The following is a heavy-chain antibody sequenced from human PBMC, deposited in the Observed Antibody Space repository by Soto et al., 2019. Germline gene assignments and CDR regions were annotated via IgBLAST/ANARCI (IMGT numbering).Heavy chain of an antibody. CDR3: ARGEGGEYYFDY. Sequence: QVQLVESGGGVVQPGRSLRLSCAASGFTFSSYGMHWVRQAPGKGLEWVAVISYDGSNKYYADSVKGRFTISRDNSKNTLYLQMNRLRAEDTAVYYCARGEGGEYYFDYWGQGTLVTVSS. V-gene: IGHV3-30*03. CDR1: GFTFSSYG. D-gene: IGHD3-16*01. CDR2: ISYDGSNK. J-gene: IGHJ4*02.